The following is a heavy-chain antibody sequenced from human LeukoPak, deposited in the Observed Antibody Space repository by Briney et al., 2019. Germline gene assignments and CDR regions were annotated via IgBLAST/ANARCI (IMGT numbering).Heavy chain of an antibody. CDR3: AKGYYDFWSGYYHDAFDI. CDR1: GFTFSSYG. D-gene: IGHD3-3*01. J-gene: IGHJ3*02. Sequence: GRSLRLSCAASGFTFSSYGMHWVRQAPGKGPAWVAVIWYDGSNKYYADSVKGRFTISRDNSKNTLYLQMNSLRAEDTAVYYCAKGYYDFWSGYYHDAFDIWGQGTMVTVSS. CDR2: IWYDGSNK. V-gene: IGHV3-33*06.